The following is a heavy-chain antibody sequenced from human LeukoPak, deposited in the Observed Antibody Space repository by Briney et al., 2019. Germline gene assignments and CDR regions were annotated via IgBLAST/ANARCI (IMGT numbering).Heavy chain of an antibody. CDR1: GFTFSDHA. D-gene: IGHD6-19*01. J-gene: IGHJ3*02. CDR2: INGNGGGS. V-gene: IGHV3-23*01. Sequence: GGSLRLSCAASGFTFSDHAMGWVRQAPAKGLEWVSSINGNGGGSYYIDSVKGRFTVSRDNSENALYLQMNNLRTEDTAVYYCAKDYVAGSWGDAFDIWGQGTMVTVSS. CDR3: AKDYVAGSWGDAFDI.